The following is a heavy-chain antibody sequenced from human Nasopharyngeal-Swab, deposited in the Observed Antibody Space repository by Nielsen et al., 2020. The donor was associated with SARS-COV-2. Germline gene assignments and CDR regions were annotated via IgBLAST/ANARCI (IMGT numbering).Heavy chain of an antibody. V-gene: IGHV1-69*10. CDR3: ASDTQGDGYAFDN. D-gene: IGHD5-24*01. Sequence: SSVTDTCKAARGILSWYSISRVRQAPAQDLEWMGGILPFVEIAHYAQKFLGRVPITADKSSSAVSMELTGLRSEDVDVYYCASDTQGDGYAFDNWGQGTLVTVSS. J-gene: IGHJ4*02. CDR1: RGILSWYS. CDR2: ILPFVEIA.